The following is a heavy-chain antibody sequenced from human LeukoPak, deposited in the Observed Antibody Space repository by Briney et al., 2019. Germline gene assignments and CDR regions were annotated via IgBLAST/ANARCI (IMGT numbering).Heavy chain of an antibody. CDR1: GYSFTSYW. V-gene: IGHV5-51*01. CDR3: ARRIVVPAAQNAFDI. J-gene: IGHJ3*02. CDR2: IYPGDSDT. Sequence: PGESLKISCKGSGYSFTSYWIGWVRQMPGKGLEWMGIIYPGDSDTRYSPSFQGQVTISADKSISTAYLQWSSLKASDTAMYYCARRIVVPAAQNAFDIWGQGTMVTVSS. D-gene: IGHD2-2*01.